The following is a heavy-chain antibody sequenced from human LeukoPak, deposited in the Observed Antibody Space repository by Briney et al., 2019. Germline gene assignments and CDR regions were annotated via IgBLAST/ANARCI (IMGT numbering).Heavy chain of an antibody. V-gene: IGHV2-70*11. CDR1: GFSLSTSGMC. D-gene: IGHD3-3*01. CDR2: IDWDDDK. CDR3: ARIRWGKLEWLLDY. J-gene: IGHJ4*02. Sequence: SGPTLVNPTQTLTLTCTFSGFSLSTSGMCVNWIRQPPGKALEWLARIDWDDDKYYSTSLKTRLTISKDTSKNQVVLTMTNMDPVDTATYYCARIRWGKLEWLLDYWGQGTLVTVSS.